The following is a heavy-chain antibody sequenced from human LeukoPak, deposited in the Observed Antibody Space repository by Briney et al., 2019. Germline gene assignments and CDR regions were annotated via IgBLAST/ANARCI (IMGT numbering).Heavy chain of an antibody. CDR1: GFTFSDHY. CDR2: SRNKDQRFTT. CDR3: TLTEWDLTLGS. J-gene: IGHJ5*02. Sequence: GGSLRLSCATSGFTFSDHYLDWVRQAPGKGLEWVGRSRNKDQRFTTEYAASVRGRFSISRDDSENLLYLQMNSLKTEDTAVYYCTLTEWDLTLGSWGQGTLATVSP. V-gene: IGHV3-72*01. D-gene: IGHD1-26*01.